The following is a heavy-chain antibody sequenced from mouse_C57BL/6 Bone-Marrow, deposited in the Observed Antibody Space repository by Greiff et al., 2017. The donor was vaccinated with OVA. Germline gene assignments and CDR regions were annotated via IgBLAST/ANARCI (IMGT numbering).Heavy chain of an antibody. V-gene: IGHV1-61*01. J-gene: IGHJ2*01. CDR1: GYPFTSYW. Sequence: QVQLPPPGAELVRPGSSVQLSCQASGYPFTSYWMDWVKQRPGQGLEWIGNIYPSDSETHYNQKFKDKATLTVDKSASTAYMQLSSLTSEDSAVYYCATDYWGQGTALTVSS. CDR2: IYPSDSET. CDR3: ATDY.